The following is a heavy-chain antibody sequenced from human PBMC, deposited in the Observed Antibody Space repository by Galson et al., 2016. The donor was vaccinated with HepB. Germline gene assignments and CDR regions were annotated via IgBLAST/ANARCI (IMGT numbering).Heavy chain of an antibody. D-gene: IGHD3-10*01. Sequence: SVKVSCKASGYTFAGYYMHWVRQAPGQGLEWMGWINPISGATNSVQKFQGRVTLTRDTSISTAYMELSRLRSNDTAVYYCAREPRVNGEDSFDIWGQGTMVTVSS. V-gene: IGHV1-2*02. CDR1: GYTFAGYY. CDR3: AREPRVNGEDSFDI. CDR2: INPISGAT. J-gene: IGHJ3*02.